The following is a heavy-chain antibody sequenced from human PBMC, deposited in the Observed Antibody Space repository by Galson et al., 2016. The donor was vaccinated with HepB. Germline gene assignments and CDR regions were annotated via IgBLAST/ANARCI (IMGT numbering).Heavy chain of an antibody. V-gene: IGHV4-59*01. CDR3: ARDWGRGSGGGMDV. CDR2: IYYRGNT. CDR1: GGSSSYY. Sequence: SETLSLTCTVSGGSSSYYWTWIRQPPGKGLEWIGHIYYRGNTNYNPSLESRVTISLDTSKNQFSLKLYSVTAADTAVYYCARDWGRGSGGGMDVWGQGTTVTVSS. D-gene: IGHD1-26*01. J-gene: IGHJ6*02.